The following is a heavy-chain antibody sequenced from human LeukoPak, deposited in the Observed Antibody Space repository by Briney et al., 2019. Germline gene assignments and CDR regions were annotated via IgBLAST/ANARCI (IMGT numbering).Heavy chain of an antibody. CDR2: IYYSGST. CDR3: ARAMDSGDYSFDY. CDR1: GGSISSYS. V-gene: IGHV4-59*01. J-gene: IGHJ4*02. Sequence: NPSETLSLTCTVSGGSISSYSWSWIRQPPGKGLEWIGYIYYSGSTNYNPSLKSRVTISLDTSKSQFSLRVSSVTAADTAVYYCARAMDSGDYSFDYWGQGTLVTVSS. D-gene: IGHD4-17*01.